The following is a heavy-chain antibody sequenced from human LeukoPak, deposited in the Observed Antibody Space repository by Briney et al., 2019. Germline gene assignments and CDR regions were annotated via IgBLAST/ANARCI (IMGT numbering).Heavy chain of an antibody. J-gene: IGHJ6*03. CDR1: GFSFSSYR. CDR3: ARLSAYYYGSFFYYYMDV. CDR2: IKQDESER. V-gene: IGHV3-7*01. D-gene: IGHD3-10*01. Sequence: GGSLRLSCEGSGFSFSSYRMTWVRQSPGKGPEWVANIKQDESERYTVDSVKGRFTISRDNAKNSVYLHMNSLRAEDTALYYCARLSAYYYGSFFYYYMDVWGKGTTVTVSS.